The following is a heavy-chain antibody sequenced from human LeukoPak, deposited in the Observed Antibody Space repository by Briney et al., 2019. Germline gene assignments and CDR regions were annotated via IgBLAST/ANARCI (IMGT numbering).Heavy chain of an antibody. CDR2: IFPGDSDT. J-gene: IGHJ4*02. CDR3: ARHAYLATITADFDY. Sequence: GESLKISCKGSGYRFTNYWIGWVRQMPGKGLEWMGIIFPGDSDTRYSPSFQGQVTMSADKSISTAYLQWSSLKASDTAMYYCARHAYLATITADFDYWGQGTLVTVSS. V-gene: IGHV5-51*01. CDR1: GYRFTNYW. D-gene: IGHD5-24*01.